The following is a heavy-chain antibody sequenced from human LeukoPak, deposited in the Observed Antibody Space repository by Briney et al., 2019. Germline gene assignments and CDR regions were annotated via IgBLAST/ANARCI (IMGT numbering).Heavy chain of an antibody. CDR3: ARVLQNYYHMDV. J-gene: IGHJ6*03. D-gene: IGHD3-3*01. Sequence: SETLSLTCTVSGVSINSHYWSWIRQPPGKGLEWIGFTYDSGSANYKPSLKSRVTMTVDTSKNQFSLKLNSVSAADTAVYYCARVLQNYYHMDVWGKGTTVTVSS. CDR1: GVSINSHY. CDR2: TYDSGSA. V-gene: IGHV4-59*11.